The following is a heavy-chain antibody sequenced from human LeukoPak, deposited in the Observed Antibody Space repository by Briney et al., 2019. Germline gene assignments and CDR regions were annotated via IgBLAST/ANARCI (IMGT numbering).Heavy chain of an antibody. CDR2: IIPILGIA. CDR3: ARDDLAAAAREFDY. D-gene: IGHD6-13*01. CDR1: GGTFSSYA. Sequence: ASVKVSCKASGGTFSSYAISWVRQAPGQGLEWMGRIIPILGIANYAQKFQGRVTITADKSTSTAYMELSSLRSEDTAVYYCARDDLAAAAREFDYWGQGTLVTVSS. J-gene: IGHJ4*02. V-gene: IGHV1-69*04.